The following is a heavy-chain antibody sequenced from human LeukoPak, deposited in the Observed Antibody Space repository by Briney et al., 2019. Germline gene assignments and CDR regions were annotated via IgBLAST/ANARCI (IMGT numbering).Heavy chain of an antibody. CDR3: ARGRGRMVPPLRAFDI. J-gene: IGHJ3*02. CDR1: GGSFSGYY. Sequence: SETLSLTCAVYGGSFSGYYWSWIRQPPGKGLEWIGEINHSGSTNYNPSLKSRVTISVDTPKNQFSLKLSSVTAADTAVYYCARGRGRMVPPLRAFDIWGQGTMVTVSS. V-gene: IGHV4-34*01. D-gene: IGHD2-2*01. CDR2: INHSGST.